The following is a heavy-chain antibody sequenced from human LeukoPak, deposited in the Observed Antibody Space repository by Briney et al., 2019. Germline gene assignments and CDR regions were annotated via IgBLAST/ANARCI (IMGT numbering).Heavy chain of an antibody. J-gene: IGHJ4*02. CDR1: GFTFSSYA. Sequence: AGGSLRLSCAASGFTFSSYAMSWVRQAPGKGLEWVSAISGSGGSTYYADSVKGRFTISRDNSKYTLYLQMNSLRAEDTAVYYCAKSQFQGSPIRFDYWGQGTLVTVSS. CDR2: ISGSGGST. CDR3: AKSQFQGSPIRFDY. D-gene: IGHD2-21*01. V-gene: IGHV3-23*01.